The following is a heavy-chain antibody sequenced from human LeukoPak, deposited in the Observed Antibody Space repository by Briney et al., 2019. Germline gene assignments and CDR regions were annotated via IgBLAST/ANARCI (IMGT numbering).Heavy chain of an antibody. CDR3: ARGQRGRITMVRGVRRPAYYFDY. V-gene: IGHV1-8*02. Sequence: ASVKVSCKASGYTFTGYYMHWVRQAPGQGLEWMGWINAGNGNTKYSQKFQGRVTMTRNTSISTAYMELSSLRSEDTAVYYCARGQRGRITMVRGVRRPAYYFDYWGQGTLVTVSS. J-gene: IGHJ4*02. CDR2: INAGNGNT. D-gene: IGHD3-10*01. CDR1: GYTFTGYY.